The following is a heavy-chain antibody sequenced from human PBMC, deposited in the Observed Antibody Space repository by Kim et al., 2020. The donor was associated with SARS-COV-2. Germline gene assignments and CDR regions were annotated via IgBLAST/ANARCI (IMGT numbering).Heavy chain of an antibody. D-gene: IGHD6-13*01. V-gene: IGHV4-39*01. J-gene: IGHJ6*02. CDR3: ASTIAAAGTRKSYYYGMDV. CDR1: GGSISSSSYY. Sequence: SETLSLTCTVSGGSISSSSYYWGWIRQPPGKGLEWIGSIYYSGSTYYNPSLKSRVTISLDTSKNQFSLKLSSVTAADTAVYYCASTIAAAGTRKSYYYGMDVWGQGTTVTVSS. CDR2: IYYSGST.